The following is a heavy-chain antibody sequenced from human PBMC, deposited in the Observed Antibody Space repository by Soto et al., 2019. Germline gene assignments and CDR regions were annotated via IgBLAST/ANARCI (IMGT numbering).Heavy chain of an antibody. CDR1: GFTFSRNA. CDR3: AKGYREYSSSWFDY. D-gene: IGHD6-13*01. Sequence: GGSLRLSCAASGFTFSRNAMSWVRQAPGKGLEWVSVMSGSGGSTYYADSVTGRFTISRDNSKNTLYLQMNRLRAEDTAVYYCAKGYREYSSSWFDYWGQGTLVTVSS. V-gene: IGHV3-23*01. CDR2: MSGSGGST. J-gene: IGHJ4*02.